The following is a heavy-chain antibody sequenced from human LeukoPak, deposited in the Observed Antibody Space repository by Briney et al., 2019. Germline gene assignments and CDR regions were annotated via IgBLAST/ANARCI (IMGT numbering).Heavy chain of an antibody. J-gene: IGHJ4*02. CDR3: AKGRGPNYAYVDGY. Sequence: GGSLRLSCEVSGFSFSGSAVYWVRQASGKGLEWVGRIRSKPNNYATTYSASVKGRFTISRDDSKNTAYLQMNGLKTEDTAVYYCAKGRGPNYAYVDGYWGQGTLVTVSS. CDR2: IRSKPNNYAT. D-gene: IGHD3-16*01. CDR1: GFSFSGSA. V-gene: IGHV3-73*01.